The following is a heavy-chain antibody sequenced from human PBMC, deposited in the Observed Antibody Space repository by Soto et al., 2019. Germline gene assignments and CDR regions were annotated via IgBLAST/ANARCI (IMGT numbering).Heavy chain of an antibody. CDR3: TCYTYYDFWSGYYTGGDY. Sequence: GGSLRLSCTASGFTFGDYAMSWFRQAPGKGLEWVGFIRSKAYGGTTEYAASVKGRFTISRDDSKSIAYLQMNSLKTEDTAVYYCTCYTYYDFWSGYYTGGDYWGQGTLVTVSS. CDR1: GFTFGDYA. D-gene: IGHD3-3*01. J-gene: IGHJ4*02. V-gene: IGHV3-49*03. CDR2: IRSKAYGGTT.